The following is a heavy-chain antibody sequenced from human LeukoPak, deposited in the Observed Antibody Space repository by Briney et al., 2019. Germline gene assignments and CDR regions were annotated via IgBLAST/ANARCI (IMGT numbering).Heavy chain of an antibody. CDR3: SRDSLSSCGGDCYSGLDV. D-gene: IGHD2-21*02. CDR2: IKSDGSST. V-gene: IGHV3-74*01. Sequence: GGSLRLSCAASGFTFSNYWMHWVRRAPGEALMWVSRIKSDGSSTTYADSVKGRFTISRDNAKNTLYLQMNSLRAEDTAVYYCSRDSLSSCGGDCYSGLDVWGQGTTVTVSS. J-gene: IGHJ6*02. CDR1: GFTFSNYW.